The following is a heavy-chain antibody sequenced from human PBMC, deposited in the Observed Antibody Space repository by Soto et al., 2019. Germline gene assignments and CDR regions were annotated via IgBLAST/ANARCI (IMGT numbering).Heavy chain of an antibody. CDR1: GGTFSSYA. J-gene: IGHJ4*02. V-gene: IGHV1-69*01. Sequence: QVQLVQSGAEVKKPGSSVKVSCKASGGTFSSYAISWVQQAPGQGLEWMGGIIPIFGTANYAQKFQGRVTITADESTSTAYMELSSLRSEDTAVYYCARGTYYYDSSGYYRLDYWGQGTLVTVSS. CDR3: ARGTYYYDSSGYYRLDY. D-gene: IGHD3-22*01. CDR2: IIPIFGTA.